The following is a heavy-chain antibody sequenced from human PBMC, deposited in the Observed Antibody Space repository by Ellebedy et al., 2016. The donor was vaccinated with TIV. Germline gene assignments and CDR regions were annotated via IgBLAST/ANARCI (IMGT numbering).Heavy chain of an antibody. V-gene: IGHV3-15*05. CDR1: GFTFSNYW. CDR3: TTEGIRTPSGDHVGYYDY. Sequence: GESLKISCAASGFTFSNYWMSWVRQAPGKGLEWVGRIKSNPDGGTTDYAAPVKGRFTLSRDDSKDTLYLQMNSVKTDDTAVYYCTTEGIRTPSGDHVGYYDYWGQGTLVTVSS. CDR2: IKSNPDGGTT. J-gene: IGHJ4*02. D-gene: IGHD4-17*01.